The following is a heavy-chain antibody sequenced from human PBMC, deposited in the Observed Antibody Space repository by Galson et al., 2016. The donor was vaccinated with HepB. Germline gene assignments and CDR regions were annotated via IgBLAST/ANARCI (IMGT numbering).Heavy chain of an antibody. Sequence: GWIRQPPGKGLEWIGSIYYTGSTYHNPSLKSRITMSVDTSNNHFSLRLSSVTAADTAVYYCAKGFWNGFFDRFDLWGQGTLVTVSS. CDR2: IYYTGST. CDR3: AKGFWNGFFDRFDL. D-gene: IGHD1-1*01. J-gene: IGHJ4*02. V-gene: IGHV4-39*02.